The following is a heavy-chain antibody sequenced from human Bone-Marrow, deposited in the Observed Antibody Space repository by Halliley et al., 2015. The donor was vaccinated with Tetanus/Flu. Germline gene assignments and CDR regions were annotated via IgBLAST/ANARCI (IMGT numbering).Heavy chain of an antibody. CDR2: ISSSSSYI. Sequence: LRLSCAASGFTFSSYSLNWVRQAPGKGLGWVSSISSSSSYIYYADSVKGRFTISRDNAKNSLYLQMSSLRAEDTAVFYCARVGTYCSGDCYWPAYFDYWGQGTLVTVSS. V-gene: IGHV3-21*01. CDR3: ARVGTYCSGDCYWPAYFDY. D-gene: IGHD2-21*02. CDR1: GFTFSSYS. J-gene: IGHJ4*02.